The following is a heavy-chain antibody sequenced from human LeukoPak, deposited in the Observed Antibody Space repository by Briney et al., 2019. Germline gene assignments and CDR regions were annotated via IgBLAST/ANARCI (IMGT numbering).Heavy chain of an antibody. J-gene: IGHJ4*02. V-gene: IGHV4-39*01. D-gene: IGHD2-2*01. CDR3: ARHAGVPAAIVLYYFDY. CDR1: GGSISSSSYS. Sequence: SETLSLTCTVSGGSISSSSYSWGWIRQPPGKGLEWIGSIYYSGSTYYNPSLKSRVTISVDTSKNQFSLRLSSATAADTAVYYCARHAGVPAAIVLYYFDYWGQGTLVTVSS. CDR2: IYYSGST.